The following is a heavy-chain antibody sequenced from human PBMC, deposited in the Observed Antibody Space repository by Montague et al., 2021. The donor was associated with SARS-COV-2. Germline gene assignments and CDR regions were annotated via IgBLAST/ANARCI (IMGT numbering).Heavy chain of an antibody. V-gene: IGHV3-33*01. J-gene: IGHJ4*02. Sequence: SLRLSWAASGFIFSSYGMHWVRQAPGKGLEWVAHIWYDGSNENYVDSVKGRFTISRDNFKNTLYLQMNSLRAEDTAIYYCARGSVGGYYFDYWGQGTLVTVSS. CDR2: IWYDGSNE. D-gene: IGHD1-26*01. CDR1: GFIFSSYG. CDR3: ARGSVGGYYFDY.